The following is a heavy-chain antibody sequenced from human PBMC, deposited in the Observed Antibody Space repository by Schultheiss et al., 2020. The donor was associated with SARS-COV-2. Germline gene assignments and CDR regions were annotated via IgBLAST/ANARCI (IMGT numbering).Heavy chain of an antibody. V-gene: IGHV2-26*01. CDR1: GFSLSNARMG. D-gene: IGHD3-3*01. Sequence: SGPTLVKPTETLTLTCTVSGFSLSNARMGVSWIRQPPGKALEWLAHIFSNDEKSYSPSLKSRLTISKDTSKSQVVLTMTNMDPVDTATYYCARIKRDYDFWSGYWGFYGMDVWGQGTTVTVSS. CDR3: ARIKRDYDFWSGYWGFYGMDV. J-gene: IGHJ6*02. CDR2: IFSNDEK.